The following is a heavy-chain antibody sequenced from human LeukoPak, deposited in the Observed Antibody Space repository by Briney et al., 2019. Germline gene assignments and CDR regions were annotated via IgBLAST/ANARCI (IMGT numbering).Heavy chain of an antibody. D-gene: IGHD3-22*01. CDR1: GFIVNSNY. Sequence: AGGSRRLSCAASGFIVNSNYMNWVRQAPGKGLEWVSPIYSDGSTYYADSVKGRFIISRDNSKNSLDLQMNSLRAEDTAVYHCARGVTVRGGPFDVWGQGTMVIVSS. V-gene: IGHV3-53*01. CDR2: IYSDGST. CDR3: ARGVTVRGGPFDV. J-gene: IGHJ3*01.